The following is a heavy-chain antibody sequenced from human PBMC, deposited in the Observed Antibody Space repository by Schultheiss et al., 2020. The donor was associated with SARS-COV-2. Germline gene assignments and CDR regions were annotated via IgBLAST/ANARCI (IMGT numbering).Heavy chain of an antibody. J-gene: IGHJ5*02. CDR1: GGSISSYY. CDR3: ARENDYGDSISWFDP. Sequence: SETLSLTCTVSGGSISSYYWSWIRQPPGKGLEWIGEINHSGSTNYNPSLKSRVTISVDTSKNQFSLQLNSVTPEDTAVYYCARENDYGDSISWFDPWGQGTLVTVSS. D-gene: IGHD4-17*01. CDR2: INHSGST. V-gene: IGHV4-34*01.